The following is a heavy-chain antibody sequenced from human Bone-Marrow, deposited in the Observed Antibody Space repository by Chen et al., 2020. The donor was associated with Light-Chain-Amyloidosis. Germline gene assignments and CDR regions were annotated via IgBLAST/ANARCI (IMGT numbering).Heavy chain of an antibody. Sequence: QLHLQESGPGLVKPSEPLSRTCPVPGGSISSSSYYGGWIRQPPGKGLGWIGSIYYSGSTYYNPSLKSRVTISVDTSKNQFSLKLSSVTAADTAVYYCARDGIEGQWLPPDIWGQGTMVTVSS. J-gene: IGHJ3*02. D-gene: IGHD6-19*01. V-gene: IGHV4-39*07. CDR1: GGSISSSSYY. CDR3: ARDGIEGQWLPPDI. CDR2: IYYSGST.